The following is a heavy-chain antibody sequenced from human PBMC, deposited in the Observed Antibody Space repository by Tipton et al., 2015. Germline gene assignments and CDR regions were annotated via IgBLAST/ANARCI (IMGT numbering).Heavy chain of an antibody. CDR1: GGSISSHY. J-gene: IGHJ4*02. CDR2: IQYSGST. Sequence: TLSLTCTVSGGSISSHYWSWIRQPPGKELEWIGYIQYSGSTNYNPSLKSRVTISVDTSKTQFSLKMSSVTASDTAVYYCACQDYDSLTRDYQTVDYWGQGTLVTVSS. V-gene: IGHV4-59*11. D-gene: IGHD3-9*01. CDR3: ACQDYDSLTRDYQTVDY.